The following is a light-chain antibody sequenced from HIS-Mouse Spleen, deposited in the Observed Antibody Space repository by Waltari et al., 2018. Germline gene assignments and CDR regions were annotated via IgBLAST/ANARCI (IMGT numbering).Light chain of an antibody. CDR1: KSVLYSSNNKNY. V-gene: IGKV4-1*01. CDR2: WAS. J-gene: IGKJ2*01. Sequence: DIVMTQSPDSLAVSLGERATINCKSSKSVLYSSNNKNYLAWYQQKPRQPPKLLIYWASTRESGVPDRFSGSGSGTDFTLTISSLQAEDVAVYYCQQYYSTPYTFGQGTKLEIK. CDR3: QQYYSTPYT.